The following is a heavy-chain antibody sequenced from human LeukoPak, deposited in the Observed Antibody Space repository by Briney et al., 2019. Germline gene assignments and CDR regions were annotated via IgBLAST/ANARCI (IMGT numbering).Heavy chain of an antibody. CDR3: ARDGGAIFGVVIMNYYYYVDV. V-gene: IGHV3-7*01. D-gene: IGHD3-3*01. Sequence: GGSLRLSCAGSGFTFSNYWMSWVRQAPGKGLEWVAGISQDGREKYYVDSVKGRFTIYRDNAKSSLYLQLNNVMDEDTAVYYCARDGGAIFGVVIMNYYYYVDVWGEGTTVTVSS. J-gene: IGHJ6*03. CDR1: GFTFSNYW. CDR2: ISQDGREK.